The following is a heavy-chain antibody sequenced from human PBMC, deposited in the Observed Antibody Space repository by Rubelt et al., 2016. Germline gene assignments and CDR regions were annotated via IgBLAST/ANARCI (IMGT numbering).Heavy chain of an antibody. D-gene: IGHD3-22*01. V-gene: IGHV3-21*01. CDR3: ARDPYDSGGYGAFDM. Sequence: GWVSAISGSGDNTYYAESVKGRFTISRDNAKNSLYLEMNSLRAEDTAVYYCARDPYDSGGYGAFDMWGPGTMVTVSP. J-gene: IGHJ3*02. CDR2: ISGSGDNT.